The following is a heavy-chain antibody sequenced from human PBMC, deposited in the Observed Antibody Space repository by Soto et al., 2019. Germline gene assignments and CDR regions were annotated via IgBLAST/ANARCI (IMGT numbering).Heavy chain of an antibody. Sequence: PSQTLSLTCAISGDSVSSNSAAWNWIRQSPSRGLEWLGRTYYRSKWYNDYAVSVKSRITINPDTSKNQFSLQLNSVTPEDTAVYYCGRDREQLGGYYYYGMDVWGQGTTVTVSS. J-gene: IGHJ6*02. D-gene: IGHD6-6*01. V-gene: IGHV6-1*01. CDR3: GRDREQLGGYYYYGMDV. CDR2: TYYRSKWYN. CDR1: GDSVSSNSAA.